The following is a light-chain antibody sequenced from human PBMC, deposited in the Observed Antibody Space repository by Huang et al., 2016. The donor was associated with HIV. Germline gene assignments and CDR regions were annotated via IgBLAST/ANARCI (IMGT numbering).Light chain of an antibody. J-gene: IGKJ1*01. CDR3: QQSYSTPGT. Sequence: DIQMTQSPSSLSASVGDRVNITCRASQSISSYLNWYQQKPGKAPKLLSYAASSLQSGVPSRFSGSGSGTDFTLTISSLQPEDFATYYCQQSYSTPGTFGQGTNVEIK. V-gene: IGKV1-39*01. CDR2: AAS. CDR1: QSISSY.